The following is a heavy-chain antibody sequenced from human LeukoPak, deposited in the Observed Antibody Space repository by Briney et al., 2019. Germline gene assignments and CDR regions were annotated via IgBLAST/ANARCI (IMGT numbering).Heavy chain of an antibody. Sequence: ASVKVSCKASGYTFTGYYMHWVRQAPGQGLEWMGWINLNSGGTNYAQKFQGRVTMTRDTSISTAYMELSRLRSDDTAVYYCARGRLRLGELSYYPLDYWGQGTLVTVSS. CDR3: ARGRLRLGELSYYPLDY. CDR1: GYTFTGYY. D-gene: IGHD3-16*02. V-gene: IGHV1-2*02. J-gene: IGHJ4*02. CDR2: INLNSGGT.